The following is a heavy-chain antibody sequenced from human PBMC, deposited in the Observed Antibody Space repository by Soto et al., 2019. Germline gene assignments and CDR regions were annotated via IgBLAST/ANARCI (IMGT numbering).Heavy chain of an antibody. CDR2: INTDGSGT. V-gene: IGHV3-74*01. J-gene: IGHJ4*02. D-gene: IGHD2-2*01. CDR1: GFTFSRYW. CDR3: AIPLGGSSAASDY. Sequence: EVQLVESGGGLVQPGGSLRLSCVGSGFTFSRYWMHWVRQATGKGLMWVARINTDGSGTTYADSVKGRFTISRDNAKSTWYLERNGLRAADTAGYYCAIPLGGSSAASDYWGQGTLVTVSS.